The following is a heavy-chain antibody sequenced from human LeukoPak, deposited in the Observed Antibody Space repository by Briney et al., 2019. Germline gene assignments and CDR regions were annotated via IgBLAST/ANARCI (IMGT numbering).Heavy chain of an antibody. CDR3: TRVGYIDEGIDY. CDR2: IKQDGSKK. V-gene: IGHV3-7*04. Sequence: GSLRLSCAASGFTFSSYATHWVRQAPGKGLEWVANIKQDGSKKSYVDSVKGRFTISRDNAKNSLYLQMNSLRAEDTAIYYCTRVGYIDEGIDYWGQGTLVTVSS. J-gene: IGHJ4*02. D-gene: IGHD5-24*01. CDR1: GFTFSSYA.